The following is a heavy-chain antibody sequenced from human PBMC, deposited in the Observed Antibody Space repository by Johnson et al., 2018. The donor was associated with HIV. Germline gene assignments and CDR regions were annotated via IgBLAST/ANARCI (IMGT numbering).Heavy chain of an antibody. CDR2: IWFDGSNK. Sequence: QVQLVESGGGLVQPGGSLRLSCAASRFTFSSYWMHWVRQAPGKGLEWVAVIWFDGSNKYYADSVKGLFTISRDNSKNTLYLQMNSLRAEDTAVYYCAKDQYGSSGRYAFDIWGQGTMVTVSS. V-gene: IGHV3-33*06. J-gene: IGHJ3*02. CDR1: RFTFSSYW. CDR3: AKDQYGSSGRYAFDI. D-gene: IGHD3-10*01.